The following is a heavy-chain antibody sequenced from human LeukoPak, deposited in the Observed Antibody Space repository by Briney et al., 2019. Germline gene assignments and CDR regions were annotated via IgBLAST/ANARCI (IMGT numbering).Heavy chain of an antibody. CDR2: VSGSGGDT. V-gene: IGHV3-23*01. CDR3: AKEYGSGTWRRGYAFDI. CDR1: GFTFSSYV. Sequence: QAGGSLRLSCAASGFTFSSYVMSWVRQAPGMGLEWVSAVSGSGGDTYYADSVKGRFTISRDSSKNTLYLQMNSLRAEDTAVYYCAKEYGSGTWRRGYAFDIWGQGTMVTVSS. J-gene: IGHJ3*02. D-gene: IGHD3-10*01.